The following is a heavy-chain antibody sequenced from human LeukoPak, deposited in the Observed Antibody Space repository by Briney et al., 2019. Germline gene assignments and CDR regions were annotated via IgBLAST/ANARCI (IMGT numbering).Heavy chain of an antibody. CDR2: IYYSGST. V-gene: IGHV4-59*01. CDR3: ARGGYGSGSYQNWFDP. Sequence: PSETLSLTCAVYGGSFSGYYWSWIRQPPGKGLEWIGYIYYSGSTNYNPSLKSRVTISVDTSKNQFSPKLSSVTAADTAVYYCARGGYGSGSYQNWFDPWGQGTLVTVSS. D-gene: IGHD3-10*01. J-gene: IGHJ5*02. CDR1: GGSFSGYY.